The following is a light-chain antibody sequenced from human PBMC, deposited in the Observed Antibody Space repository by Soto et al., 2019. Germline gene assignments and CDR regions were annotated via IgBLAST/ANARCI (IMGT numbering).Light chain of an antibody. CDR1: QDINTY. CDR2: DAS. V-gene: IGKV3-11*01. J-gene: IGKJ4*01. CDR3: QHRYNWPLT. Sequence: VMTQSPATLSVSPGERATLSCRASQDINTYLGWYQQKPGQPPRLLIYDASNRASGIPARFSGSGSGTDFTLTINSLEPEDFAIYYCQHRYNWPLTFGAGTKVDIK.